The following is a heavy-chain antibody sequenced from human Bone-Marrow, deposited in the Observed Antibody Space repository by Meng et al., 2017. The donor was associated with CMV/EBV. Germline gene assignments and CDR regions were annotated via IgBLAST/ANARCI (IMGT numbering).Heavy chain of an antibody. CDR2: IRYDGSNK. J-gene: IGHJ6*02. D-gene: IGHD3-3*02. CDR1: GFTFSSYG. Sequence: LSLTCAASGFTFSSYGMHWVRQAPGKGLEWVAFIRYDGSNKYYADSVKGRFTISRDNSKNTLYLQMNSLRAEDTAVYYCAKGHLRSGYSFYYYYGMDVWGQGTTVTVSS. V-gene: IGHV3-30*02. CDR3: AKGHLRSGYSFYYYYGMDV.